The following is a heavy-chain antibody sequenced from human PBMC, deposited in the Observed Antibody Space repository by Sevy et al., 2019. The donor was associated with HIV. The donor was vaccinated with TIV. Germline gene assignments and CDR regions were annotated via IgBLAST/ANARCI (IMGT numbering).Heavy chain of an antibody. Sequence: GGSLRLSCAASGFTVSSNYMSWVRQAPGKGLEWVSVIYSGGSTYYADSGKGRFTISRDNSKNTLYLKMNSLRAEDTAVYYCARAQGGSYYYFDYWGQGTLVTVSS. CDR2: IYSGGST. CDR1: GFTVSSNY. V-gene: IGHV3-53*01. J-gene: IGHJ4*02. CDR3: ARAQGGSYYYFDY. D-gene: IGHD1-26*01.